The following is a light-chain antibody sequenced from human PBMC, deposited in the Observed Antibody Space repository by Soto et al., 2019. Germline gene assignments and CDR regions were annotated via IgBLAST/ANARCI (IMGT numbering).Light chain of an antibody. CDR2: GAS. CDR3: QQYGSSPK. J-gene: IGKJ1*01. CDR1: QSLRRY. V-gene: IGKV3-20*01. Sequence: TQSPSSLSASVGDRVTITCRASQSLRRYLNWYQQKPGQAPRLLIYGASSRATGIPDRFSGSGSGTDFTLTISRLEPEDFAVYYCQQYGSSPKFGQGTKVEIK.